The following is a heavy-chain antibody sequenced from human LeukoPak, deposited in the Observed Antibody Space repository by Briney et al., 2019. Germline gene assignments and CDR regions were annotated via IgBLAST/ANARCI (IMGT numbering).Heavy chain of an antibody. CDR3: ARGLVPSKYFDY. Sequence: GGSLRLSCAASGFTFSSYSMNWVRQAPGKGLEWVSSISSSSSYIYYADSVKGRFTISRDNAKNSLYLQMNSQRAEDTAVYYCARGLVPSKYFDYWGQGTLVTVSS. J-gene: IGHJ4*02. D-gene: IGHD6-19*01. CDR2: ISSSSSYI. V-gene: IGHV3-21*01. CDR1: GFTFSSYS.